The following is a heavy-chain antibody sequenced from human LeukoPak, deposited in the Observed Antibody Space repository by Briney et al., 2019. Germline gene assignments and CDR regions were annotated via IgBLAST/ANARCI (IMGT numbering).Heavy chain of an antibody. CDR1: GFSFSRYE. V-gene: IGHV3-48*03. D-gene: IGHD3-16*02. CDR3: ARWAPPPQAFMITFGGVIATHSPSFDY. J-gene: IGHJ4*02. CDR2: IDSRSSTI. Sequence: PGGSLRLSCATSGFSFSRYEMNWVRQAPGKGLEWVAYIDSRSSTIYYADSMKGRFTISRDNAKNSLYLQMNSLRAEDTPVYYCARWAPPPQAFMITFGGVIATHSPSFDYWGQGTLVTVSS.